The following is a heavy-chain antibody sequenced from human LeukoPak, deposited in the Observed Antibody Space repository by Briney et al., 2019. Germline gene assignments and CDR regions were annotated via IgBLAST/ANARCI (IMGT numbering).Heavy chain of an antibody. CDR3: AREGITMVRGVIIRPGIDY. Sequence: ASVKVSCKASGCTFTSYGISWVRQAPGQGLEWMVWISAYNGNTNYAQQFQGRVTMTRDTSISTAYMELSRLRSDDTAVYYCAREGITMVRGVIIRPGIDYWGQGTLVTVSS. D-gene: IGHD3-10*01. CDR2: ISAYNGNT. J-gene: IGHJ4*02. V-gene: IGHV1-18*01. CDR1: GCTFTSYG.